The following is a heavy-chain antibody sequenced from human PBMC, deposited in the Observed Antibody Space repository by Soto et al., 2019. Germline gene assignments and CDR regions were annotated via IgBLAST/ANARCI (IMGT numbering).Heavy chain of an antibody. CDR1: GYTFTSYL. D-gene: IGHD2-15*01. CDR3: ARGRSCIGSCYDWSHFDS. CDR2: INPADGET. Sequence: ASVKVSCKASGYTFTSYLIHWVRQAPGRRLEWMGWINPADGETQYSQTFQGRVSITRDTYATTAYMELSSLKSEDTAVYYCARGRSCIGSCYDWSHFDSWGQRTLVTVSS. J-gene: IGHJ4*02. V-gene: IGHV1-3*01.